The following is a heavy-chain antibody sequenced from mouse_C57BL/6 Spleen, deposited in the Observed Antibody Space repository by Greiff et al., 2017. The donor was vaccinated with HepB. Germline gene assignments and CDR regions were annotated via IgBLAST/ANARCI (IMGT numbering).Heavy chain of an antibody. V-gene: IGHV1-19*01. J-gene: IGHJ4*01. CDR1: GYTFTDYY. Sequence: VQLQESGPVLVKPGASVTMSCKASGYTFTDYYMNWVKQSHGKSLEWIGVINPYNGGTSYNQKFKGKATLTVDKSSSTAYMELNSLTSEDSAVDYRAVRPYAMDYWGEGTSVTVSS. CDR2: INPYNGGT. CDR3: AVRPYAMDY.